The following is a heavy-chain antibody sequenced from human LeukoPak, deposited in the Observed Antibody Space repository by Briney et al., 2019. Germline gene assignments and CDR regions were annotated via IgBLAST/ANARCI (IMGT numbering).Heavy chain of an antibody. D-gene: IGHD6-19*01. CDR2: IGSDGKT. CDR1: GFPFSSYA. CDR3: AKARVDRIAVAGTEYYYYYGMDV. J-gene: IGHJ6*02. V-gene: IGHV3-23*01. Sequence: GGSLRLSCEASGFPFSSYAMTWVRQAPGKGLEWVSSIGSDGKTHYSESVKGRFVISRDNSKNTLYLQMNSLRAEDTAVYYCAKARVDRIAVAGTEYYYYYGMDVWGQGTTVTVSS.